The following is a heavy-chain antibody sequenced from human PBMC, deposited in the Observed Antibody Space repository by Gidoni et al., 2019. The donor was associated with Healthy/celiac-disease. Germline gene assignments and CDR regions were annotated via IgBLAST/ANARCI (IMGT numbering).Heavy chain of an antibody. J-gene: IGHJ4*02. D-gene: IGHD2-8*01. CDR1: GFTFSSYG. V-gene: IGHV3-30*18. CDR2: ISYDGSNK. Sequence: QVQLVESGGGGVQTGRSLRLSCAASGFTFSSYGMHWVRQAPGKGLEWVAVISYDGSNKYYADSVKGRFTISRDNSKNTLYLQMNSLRAEDTAVYYCAKDSPYCTNGVCYTGVGNYWGQGTLVTVSS. CDR3: AKDSPYCTNGVCYTGVGNY.